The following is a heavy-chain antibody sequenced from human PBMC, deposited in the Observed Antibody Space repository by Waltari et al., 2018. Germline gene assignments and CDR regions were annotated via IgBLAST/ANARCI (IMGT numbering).Heavy chain of an antibody. J-gene: IGHJ4*02. CDR2: IYWNDGK. CDR1: GFSLSTNGVG. D-gene: IGHD6-25*01. V-gene: IGHV2-5*01. Sequence: QITLKESGPALVKATQTLTLTCTFSGFSLSTNGVGVGWFRQAPGKALEWLALIYWNDGKHYSPSLESRLTIIKDTSKNQVVLIMTNMDPVDTATYFCAHRRPNYSGDWFVYWGQGTLVTVSS. CDR3: AHRRPNYSGDWFVY.